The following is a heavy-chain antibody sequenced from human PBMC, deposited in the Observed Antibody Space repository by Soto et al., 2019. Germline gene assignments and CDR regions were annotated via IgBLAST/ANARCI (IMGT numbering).Heavy chain of an antibody. CDR1: GYSFTSYW. Sequence: GESLNPSCKGSGYSFTSYWIGWVRQMPGKGLEWMGIIYPGDSDTRYSPSFQGQVTISADKSISTAYLQWSSLKASDTAMYYCARRNMYYDILTGYHSGGMDVWGQGTTVTVSS. CDR3: ARRNMYYDILTGYHSGGMDV. J-gene: IGHJ6*02. CDR2: IYPGDSDT. V-gene: IGHV5-51*01. D-gene: IGHD3-9*01.